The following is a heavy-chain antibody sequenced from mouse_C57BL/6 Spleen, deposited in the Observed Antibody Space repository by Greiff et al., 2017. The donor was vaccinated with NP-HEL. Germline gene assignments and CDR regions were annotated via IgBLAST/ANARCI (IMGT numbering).Heavy chain of an antibody. CDR1: GFTFSDYG. CDR2: ISSGSSTI. Sequence: EVMLVESGGGLVKPGGSLKLSCAASGFTFSDYGMHWVRQAPEKGLEWVAYISSGSSTIYYADTVKGRFTISRDNAKNTLFLQMTSLRSEDTAMYYCARLGRGAMDDWGQGTSVTAAS. D-gene: IGHD4-1*01. CDR3: ARLGRGAMDD. J-gene: IGHJ4*01. V-gene: IGHV5-17*01.